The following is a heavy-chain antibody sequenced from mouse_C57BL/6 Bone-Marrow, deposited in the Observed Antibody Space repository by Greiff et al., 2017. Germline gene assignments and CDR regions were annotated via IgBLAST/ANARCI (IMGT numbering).Heavy chain of an antibody. J-gene: IGHJ3*01. D-gene: IGHD1-1*01. CDR3: ARQGYYGSPFAY. CDR1: GFTFSDYG. Sequence: EVKLVESGGGLVQPGGSLKLSCAASGFTFSDYGMAWVRQAPRKGPEWVAFISNLAYSIYYADTVTGRFTISRENAKKTLYLEMSSLRSEDTAMYYCARQGYYGSPFAYWGQGTLVTVSA. V-gene: IGHV5-15*01. CDR2: ISNLAYSI.